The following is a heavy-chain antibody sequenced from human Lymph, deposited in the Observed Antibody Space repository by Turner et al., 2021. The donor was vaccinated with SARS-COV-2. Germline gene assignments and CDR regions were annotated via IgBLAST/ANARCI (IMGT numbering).Heavy chain of an antibody. D-gene: IGHD5-18*01. CDR2: IKHSGST. Sequence: VQLQQWGAGLLKPSETLSLTCAVYGGSFSGYYWSWIRQPPGKGLEWIGEIKHSGSTNYNPSLKSRVTISVDTSKNQFALKLSSVTAADTAVYYCARGGVDTAMVRYYYYGMDVWGQGTTVTVSS. J-gene: IGHJ6*02. V-gene: IGHV4-34*01. CDR1: GGSFSGYY. CDR3: ARGGVDTAMVRYYYYGMDV.